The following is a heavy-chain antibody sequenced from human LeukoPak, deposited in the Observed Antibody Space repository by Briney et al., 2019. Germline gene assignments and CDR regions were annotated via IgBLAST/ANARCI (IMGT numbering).Heavy chain of an antibody. J-gene: IGHJ4*02. D-gene: IGHD3-22*01. CDR1: GFTFRSSA. CDR3: ARALPSGYYDY. V-gene: IGHV3-64*02. Sequence: GGSLRLSCAASGFTFRSSAVHWVRQAPGKGLEYVSAITSNGDNTYYADSVKGRFTISRDNSKNTLFLQMGSLRAEDMALYYCARALPSGYYDYWGQGTLVTVSS. CDR2: ITSNGDNT.